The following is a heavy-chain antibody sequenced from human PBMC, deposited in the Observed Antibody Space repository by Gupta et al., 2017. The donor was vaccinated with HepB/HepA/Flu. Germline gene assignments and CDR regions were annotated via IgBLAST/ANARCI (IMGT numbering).Heavy chain of an antibody. CDR3: ARGRKNGGFSTDY. CDR1: GSTFTDHD. J-gene: IGHJ4*03. Sequence: HVQLVPSGADLKRPGAAVKVSCRASGSTFTDHDINWVRQATGQGLEWIGWMNPKSGNRGSTQKLQDRVSKTRDTSINTAYRELRSLTSEDTAVYYCARGRKNGGFSTDYWGQGTLVTLSS. V-gene: IGHV1-8*01. D-gene: IGHD1-14*01. CDR2: MNPKSGNR.